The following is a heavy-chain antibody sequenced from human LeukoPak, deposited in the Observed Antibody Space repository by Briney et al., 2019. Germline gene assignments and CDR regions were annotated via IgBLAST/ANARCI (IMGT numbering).Heavy chain of an antibody. V-gene: IGHV3-23*01. J-gene: IGHJ5*02. CDR3: ARDGILEWLVDP. D-gene: IGHD3-3*01. CDR2: ISGTGGST. Sequence: GGSLRLSCAASGFTFSNYAMSWVRQAPGKGLEWVSSISGTGGSTDYADSVKGRFTISRDNAKNSLYLQMNSLRAEDTAVYYCARDGILEWLVDPWGQGTLVTVSS. CDR1: GFTFSNYA.